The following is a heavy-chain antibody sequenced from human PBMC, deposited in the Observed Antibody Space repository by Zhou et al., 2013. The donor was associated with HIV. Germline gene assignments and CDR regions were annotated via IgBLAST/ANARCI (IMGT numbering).Heavy chain of an antibody. CDR3: ARPYGSDNYYNLGFDY. J-gene: IGHJ4*02. Sequence: QVRLVQSGAEVKKPGASVKVSCKASGYTFTNYDINWVRQATGQGLEWMGWMNPNSGNTGYAQNFQGRVTMTRNTSISTAYMELNNLRSDDTGVYYCARPYGSDNYYNLGFDYWGQGSLITVSS. D-gene: IGHD3-10*01. V-gene: IGHV1-8*01. CDR1: GYTFTNYD. CDR2: MNPNSGNT.